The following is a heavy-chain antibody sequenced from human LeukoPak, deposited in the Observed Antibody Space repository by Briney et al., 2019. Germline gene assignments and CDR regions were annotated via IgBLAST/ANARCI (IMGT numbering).Heavy chain of an antibody. V-gene: IGHV3-23*01. D-gene: IGHD1-26*01. J-gene: IGHJ6*02. CDR2: ISGSGGST. CDR3: ASRGSYYDYYYGMDV. CDR1: GFTFSSYA. Sequence: GGSLRLSCAASGFTFSSYAMSWVRQAPGKGLEWVSAISGSGGSTYYADSVKGRFTISRDNSKNTLYLQMNSLRAEDTAVYYCASRGSYYDYYYGMDVWGQGTTVTVSS.